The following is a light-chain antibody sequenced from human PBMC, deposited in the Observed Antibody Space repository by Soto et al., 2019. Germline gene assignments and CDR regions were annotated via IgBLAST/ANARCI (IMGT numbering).Light chain of an antibody. CDR1: NSNIGSHV. CDR2: TNT. V-gene: IGLV1-44*01. J-gene: IGLJ3*02. CDR3: AAWDGSLQSWV. Sequence: QSVLTQPPSASGAPGQRVTLSCSGSNSNIGSHVVNWYQQVPGTAPKLLIYTNTQRPAGVPDRLSDSKSGTSASLAISGLQSEDEADYYCAAWDGSLQSWVFGGGTKLTVL.